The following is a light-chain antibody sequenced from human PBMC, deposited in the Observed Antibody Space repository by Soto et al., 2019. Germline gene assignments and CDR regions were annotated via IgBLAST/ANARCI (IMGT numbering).Light chain of an antibody. Sequence: QSVLTQPRSVSRSPGQSVAISCTGSSSDVGGYNYVSWYQQHPGKAPKVMIYDVSKRPSGVPDRFSGSKSGDTASLTITGLQAEDEADYYCCSYAGGPYVFGTGTKLTVL. V-gene: IGLV2-11*01. CDR3: CSYAGGPYV. CDR2: DVS. CDR1: SSDVGGYNY. J-gene: IGLJ1*01.